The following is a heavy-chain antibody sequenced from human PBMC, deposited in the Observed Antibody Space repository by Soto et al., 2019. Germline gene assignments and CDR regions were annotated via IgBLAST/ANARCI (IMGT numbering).Heavy chain of an antibody. Sequence: SETLALTCTASGGSVSSCMYDWTWIRQPPGKGLEWIGYIYYSGSTNYNPSLKSRVTISVDTSKNQFSLKLSSVTAADTAVYYCARATITLVRGVKEMDVWGQGTTVTVSS. D-gene: IGHD3-10*01. CDR3: ARATITLVRGVKEMDV. CDR1: GGSVSSCMYD. V-gene: IGHV4-61*01. CDR2: IYYSGST. J-gene: IGHJ6*02.